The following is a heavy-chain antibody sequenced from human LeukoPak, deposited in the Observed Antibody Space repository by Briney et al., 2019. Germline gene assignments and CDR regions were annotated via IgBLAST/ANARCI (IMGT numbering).Heavy chain of an antibody. D-gene: IGHD5-18*01. V-gene: IGHV4-39*01. J-gene: IGHJ4*02. CDR2: IYYSGST. Sequence: PSETLSLTCTVSGGSISSSSYYWGWIRQPPGKGLEWIGSIYYSGSTYYNPSLKSRVTISVDTSKNQFSLKLSSVTAADTAVYYCARHGDPTWIQLWNTGGVFDYWGQGTLVTVSS. CDR3: ARHGDPTWIQLWNTGGVFDY. CDR1: GGSISSSSYY.